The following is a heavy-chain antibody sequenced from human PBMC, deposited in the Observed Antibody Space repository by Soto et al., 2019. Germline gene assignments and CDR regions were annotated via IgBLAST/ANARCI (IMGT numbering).Heavy chain of an antibody. D-gene: IGHD6-13*01. CDR2: ISISSSYI. J-gene: IGHJ3*02. V-gene: IGHV3-21*01. Sequence: PGGSLRFSCAASVFTFSSYSMNWVRQAPGKGLECVSSISISSSYIYYADSVKGRFTISRDNAKNSLYLQMNSLRAGDTAVYYCSIDMDDEYRSSWGDVFHISGKGTMVT. CDR3: SIDMDDEYRSSWGDVFHI. CDR1: VFTFSSYS.